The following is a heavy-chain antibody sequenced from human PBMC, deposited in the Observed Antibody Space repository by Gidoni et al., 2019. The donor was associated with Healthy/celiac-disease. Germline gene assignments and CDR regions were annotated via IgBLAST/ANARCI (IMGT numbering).Heavy chain of an antibody. CDR2: IYPGDSDT. V-gene: IGHV5-51*01. CDR1: GYSFTSYW. Sequence: EVQLVPSGAEVKQPGESLQLSCKGSGYSFTSYWIGWVREMPGKGLEWMGIIYPGDSDTRYSPSFQGQVTISADKSISTAYLQWSSLKASDTDMYYCARLHGSGYDASGSWFDPWGQGTLVTVSS. D-gene: IGHD5-12*01. J-gene: IGHJ5*02. CDR3: ARLHGSGYDASGSWFDP.